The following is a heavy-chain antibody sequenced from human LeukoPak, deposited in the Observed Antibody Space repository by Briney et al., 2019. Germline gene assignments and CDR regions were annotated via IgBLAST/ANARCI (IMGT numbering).Heavy chain of an antibody. J-gene: IGHJ4*02. CDR2: IYYSGST. V-gene: IGHV4-59*01. CDR3: AIWALVAVIDY. Sequence: SETLSLTCTVSGGSISSYYWSWIRQPPGKGLEWIGHIYYSGSTNYNPSLKSRVTISVDTSKNQFSLNLSSVTAADTAVYYCAIWALVAVIDYWGQGSLVTVS. CDR1: GGSISSYY. D-gene: IGHD3-10*01.